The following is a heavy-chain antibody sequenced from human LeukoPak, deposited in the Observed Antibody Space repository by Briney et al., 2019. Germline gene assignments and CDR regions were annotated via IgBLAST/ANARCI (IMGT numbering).Heavy chain of an antibody. V-gene: IGHV3-48*01. CDR3: ARDGLGYCSSTSCQTNNWFDP. CDR2: ISSSSSTI. CDR1: GFTFSSYS. Sequence: GGSLRLSCAASGFTFSSYSMTWVRQAPGKGLEWVSYISSSSSTIYYADSVKGRFTISRDNAKNSLYLQMNSLRAEDTAVYYCARDGLGYCSSTSCQTNNWFDPWGQGTLVTVSS. D-gene: IGHD2-2*01. J-gene: IGHJ5*02.